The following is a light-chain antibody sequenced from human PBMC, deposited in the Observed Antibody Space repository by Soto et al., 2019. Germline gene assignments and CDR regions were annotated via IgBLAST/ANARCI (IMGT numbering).Light chain of an antibody. CDR1: QSISTN. V-gene: IGKV1-39*01. J-gene: IGKJ3*01. CDR3: QQSYNGPRT. CDR2: AAS. Sequence: DIQMTQSPSSLSASVGDRVTITCRASQSISTNLNWYQQKPGKAPKLLIYAASSLQSGDPSRFSGSGSGTDFTLTISSLQPEDFATYFCQQSYNGPRTFGPGTKVDVE.